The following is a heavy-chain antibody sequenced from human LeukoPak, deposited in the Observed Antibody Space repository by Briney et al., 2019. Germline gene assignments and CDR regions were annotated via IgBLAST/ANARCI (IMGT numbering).Heavy chain of an antibody. CDR1: GYTFTSYY. Sequence: ASVNVSCKASGYTFTSYYMHWVRQAPGQGLEWMGIINPSGGSTSYAQKFQGRVTMTRDMSTSTVYMELSSLRSEDTAVYYCARAGGPKIVVPAAISWFDPWGQGTLVTVSS. CDR3: ARAGGPKIVVPAAISWFDP. CDR2: INPSGGST. J-gene: IGHJ5*02. V-gene: IGHV1-46*01. D-gene: IGHD2-2*01.